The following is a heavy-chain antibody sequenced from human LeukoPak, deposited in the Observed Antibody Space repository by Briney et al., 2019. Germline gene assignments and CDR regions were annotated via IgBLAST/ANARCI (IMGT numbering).Heavy chain of an antibody. V-gene: IGHV3-30*18. Sequence: GGSLRLSCAASGFAFSAYGMHWVRQAPGELLEWVAVLSYDGTNGYYAGSVKGRLTISRDNSKNTLDLQMNSLRAEDTAVYYCAKGLNSGWYGQSFDLWGQGTLVTVSS. J-gene: IGHJ4*02. CDR2: LSYDGTNG. CDR3: AKGLNSGWYGQSFDL. CDR1: GFAFSAYG. D-gene: IGHD6-19*01.